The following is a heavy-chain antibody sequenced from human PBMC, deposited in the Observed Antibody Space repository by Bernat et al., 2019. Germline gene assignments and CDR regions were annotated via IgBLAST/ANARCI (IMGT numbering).Heavy chain of an antibody. J-gene: IGHJ6*02. CDR1: GFTFSNYA. CDR2: ISSNGGST. Sequence: EVQLVESGGGLVQPGGSLRLSCAASGFTFSNYAMHWVRQAPGKGLEYVSAISSNGGSTDYANSVKGRFTISRDKSKNTLYLQMGSLRAEDMAVYYCARSKCSGGSCYYYDGMDVWGQGTTVTVSS. D-gene: IGHD2-15*01. CDR3: ARSKCSGGSCYYYDGMDV. V-gene: IGHV3-64*01.